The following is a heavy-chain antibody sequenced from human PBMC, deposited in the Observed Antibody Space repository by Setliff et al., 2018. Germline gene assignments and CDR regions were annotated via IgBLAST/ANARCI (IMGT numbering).Heavy chain of an antibody. J-gene: IGHJ3*02. CDR3: AKGDGYYDFWSGCHDAFDI. CDR1: GFTFSSYG. D-gene: IGHD3-3*01. CDR2: IWYDGSNK. Sequence: SCAASGFTFSSYGMHWVRQAPGKGLEWVAVIWYDGSNKYYADSVKGRFTISRDNSKNTLYLQMNGLRAEDTAVYYCAKGDGYYDFWSGCHDAFDIWGQGTMVTVSS. V-gene: IGHV3-33*06.